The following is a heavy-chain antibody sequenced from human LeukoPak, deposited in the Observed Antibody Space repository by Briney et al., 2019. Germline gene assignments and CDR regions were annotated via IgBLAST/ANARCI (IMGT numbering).Heavy chain of an antibody. CDR3: ARVPVSSGWYLMVDYYFDY. CDR2: IYYSGST. CDR1: GGSISSGGYY. Sequence: PSETLSLTCTVSGGSISSGGYYWSWIRQHPGKGLEWIGYIYYSGSTYYNPSLKSRVTISVDTSKNQFSLKLSSVTAADTAVYYCARVPVSSGWYLMVDYYFDYWGQGTLVTVSS. D-gene: IGHD6-19*01. V-gene: IGHV4-31*03. J-gene: IGHJ4*02.